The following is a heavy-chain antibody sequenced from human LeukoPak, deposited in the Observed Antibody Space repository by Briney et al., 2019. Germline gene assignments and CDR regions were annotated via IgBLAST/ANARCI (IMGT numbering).Heavy chain of an antibody. J-gene: IGHJ4*02. CDR2: INTDGSST. V-gene: IGHV3-74*01. D-gene: IGHD5-24*01. Sequence: GGSLRLSCAASGFTFSSYWMHWVRQAPGKGLVWVSRINTDGSSTSYADSVKGRFTISRDNAKNTLYLQMNSLRAEDTAVYYCPRAVRDGYNWMTDYWGQGTLVTVSS. CDR1: GFTFSSYW. CDR3: PRAVRDGYNWMTDY.